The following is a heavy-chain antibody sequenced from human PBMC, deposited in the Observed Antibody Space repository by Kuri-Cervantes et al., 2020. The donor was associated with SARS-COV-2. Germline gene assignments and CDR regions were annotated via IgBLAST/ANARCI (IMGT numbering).Heavy chain of an antibody. CDR3: ARVEGGSYFGGNDY. J-gene: IGHJ4*02. D-gene: IGHD1-26*01. CDR2: ISYDGSNK. Sequence: LSLTCAASGFTFSSYAMHWVRQAPGKGLEWVAVISYDGSNKYYADSVKGRSTISRDNSKNTLYLQMNSLRAEDTAVYYCARVEGGSYFGGNDYWGQGTLVTVSS. V-gene: IGHV3-30-3*01. CDR1: GFTFSSYA.